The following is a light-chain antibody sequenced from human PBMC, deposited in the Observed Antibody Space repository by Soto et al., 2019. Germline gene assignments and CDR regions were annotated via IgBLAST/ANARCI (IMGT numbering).Light chain of an antibody. V-gene: IGLV2-11*01. J-gene: IGLJ1*01. CDR3: NSYAGSYTLYV. Sequence: QSVLTQPRSVSGSPGRSVAISCAGTSSDVGGYNYVSWYQQHPGKAPKLMIYDVTKRPSGVPDRFSGSKSGNTASLTISGLQAEDEADYYCNSYAGSYTLYVFGTGTKLTVL. CDR2: DVT. CDR1: SSDVGGYNY.